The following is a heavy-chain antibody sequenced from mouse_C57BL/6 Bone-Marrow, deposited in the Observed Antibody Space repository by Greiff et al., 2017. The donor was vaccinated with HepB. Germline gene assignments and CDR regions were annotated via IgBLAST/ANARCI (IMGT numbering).Heavy chain of an antibody. D-gene: IGHD1-1*01. J-gene: IGHJ1*03. V-gene: IGHV1-55*01. CDR3: ARKDHTLYGSSSYWYFDV. CDR2: IYPGSGST. CDR1: GYTFTSYW. Sequence: QVQLKQPGAELVKPGASVKMSCKASGYTFTSYWITWVKQRPGQGLEWIGDIYPGSGSTNYNEKFKSKATLTVDTSSSTAYMQLSSLTSEDSAVYYCARKDHTLYGSSSYWYFDVWGTVTTVTVSS.